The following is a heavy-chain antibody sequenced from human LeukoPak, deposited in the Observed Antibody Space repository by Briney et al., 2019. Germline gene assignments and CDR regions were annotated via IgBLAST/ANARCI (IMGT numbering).Heavy chain of an antibody. J-gene: IGHJ3*02. CDR3: ARSVSGPMAFVI. CDR1: GGSISSYY. CDR2: IYYSGST. D-gene: IGHD2-15*01. V-gene: IGHV4-59*01. Sequence: PSETLSLTCTVSGGSISSYYWSWIRQPPGKGLEWIGYIYYSGSTNYNPSLKSRVTISVDTSKNQFSLKLSSVTAADTAVYYCARSVSGPMAFVIWGQGTRVTVSS.